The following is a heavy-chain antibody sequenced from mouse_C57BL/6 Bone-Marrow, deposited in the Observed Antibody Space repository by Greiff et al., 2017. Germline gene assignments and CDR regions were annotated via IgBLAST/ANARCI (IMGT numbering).Heavy chain of an antibody. Sequence: VKLVESGAELARPGASVKMSCKASGYTFTSYTMHWVKQRPGQGLEWIGYINPSSGYTKYNQKFKDKATLTADKSSSTAYMQLSSLTSEDSAVYYCARFYYGTVDYWGQGTTLTVSS. CDR1: GYTFTSYT. CDR3: ARFYYGTVDY. CDR2: INPSSGYT. J-gene: IGHJ2*01. V-gene: IGHV1-4*01. D-gene: IGHD1-1*01.